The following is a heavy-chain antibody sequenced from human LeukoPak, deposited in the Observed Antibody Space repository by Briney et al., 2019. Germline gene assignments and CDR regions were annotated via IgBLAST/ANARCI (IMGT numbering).Heavy chain of an antibody. D-gene: IGHD2-15*01. CDR1: GDSISSTSYF. V-gene: IGHV4-39*01. CDR3: ARHKCSGIYCPFDY. J-gene: IGHJ4*02. Sequence: SETLSLTCTVSGDSISSTSYFWGWIRQPPRKGLEWSGTIYYSGTTYYNPSLKSRVTISVDTSKNQFSLKLSSVSASDTAVYYCARHKCSGIYCPFDYWGQGTLVTVSS. CDR2: IYYSGTT.